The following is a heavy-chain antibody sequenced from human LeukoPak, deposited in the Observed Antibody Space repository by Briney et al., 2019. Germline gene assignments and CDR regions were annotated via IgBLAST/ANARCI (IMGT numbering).Heavy chain of an antibody. CDR2: INHSGST. CDR3: ARGQVDFWSGYHDY. D-gene: IGHD3-3*01. Sequence: SETLSLTCAVYGGSFSGYYWSWIRQPPGKGLEWIGEINHSGSTNYNPSLMSRVTISVDTSKNQFSLKLSSVTAADTAVYYCARGQVDFWSGYHDYWGQGTLVTVSS. J-gene: IGHJ4*02. CDR1: GGSFSGYY. V-gene: IGHV4-34*01.